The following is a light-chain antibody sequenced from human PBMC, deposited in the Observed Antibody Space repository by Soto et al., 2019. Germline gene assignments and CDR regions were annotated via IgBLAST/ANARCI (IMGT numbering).Light chain of an antibody. CDR1: QSVNSN. CDR3: QQYSKWPIT. CDR2: GSS. V-gene: IGKV3-15*01. J-gene: IGKJ5*01. Sequence: IVISRAPTHPFVSPRGKAHLSLRASQSVNSNYLAWYQQHPGQPPRLLIYGSSTRATGIPARFSGSGSGTEFSLTISSLQAEDFAVYYCQQYSKWPITFGQGTRLEIK.